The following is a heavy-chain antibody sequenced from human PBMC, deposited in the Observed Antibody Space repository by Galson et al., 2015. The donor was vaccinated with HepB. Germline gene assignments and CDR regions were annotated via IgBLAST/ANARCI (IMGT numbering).Heavy chain of an antibody. V-gene: IGHV3-7*03. D-gene: IGHD3-22*01. Sequence: SLRLSCAASGFTFSSYWMSWVRQAPGKGLEWVANIKQDGSEKYYVDSVKGRFTISRDNAKNSLYLQMNSLRAEDTAVYYCARDPAYYYDSSGYYRYYYYGMDVWGQGTTVTVSS. CDR1: GFTFSSYW. CDR3: ARDPAYYYDSSGYYRYYYYGMDV. CDR2: IKQDGSEK. J-gene: IGHJ6*02.